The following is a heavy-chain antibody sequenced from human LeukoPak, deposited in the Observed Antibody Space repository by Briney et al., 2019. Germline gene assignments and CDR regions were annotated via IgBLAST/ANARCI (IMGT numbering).Heavy chain of an antibody. V-gene: IGHV3-9*03. J-gene: IGHJ6*03. D-gene: IGHD4-17*01. CDR3: ARYYGDFEYYYYYYMDV. CDR1: GFTFDDYA. CDR2: ISWNSGSI. Sequence: GGSLRLSCAASGFTFDDYAMHWVRQAPGKGLEWVSGISWNSGSIGYADSVKGRFTISRDNAKNSLYLQMNSLRAEDMALYYCARYYGDFEYYYYYYMDVWGKGTTVTVSS.